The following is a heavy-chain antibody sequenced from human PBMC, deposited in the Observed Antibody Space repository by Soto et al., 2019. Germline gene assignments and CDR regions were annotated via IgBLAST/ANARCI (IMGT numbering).Heavy chain of an antibody. CDR3: AEEAGSSSGKSFY. CDR2: IVVGSGNT. CDR1: GFTFTSSA. V-gene: IGHV1-58*01. J-gene: IGHJ4*02. D-gene: IGHD6-6*01. Sequence: SVKVSCKASGFTFTSSAVQWVRQARGQRLEWIGWIVVGSGNTNYAQNFQERVTITRDMSTSTAYMELSSLRSEDKAVYYCAEEAGSSSGKSFYWGQGTLVTVSS.